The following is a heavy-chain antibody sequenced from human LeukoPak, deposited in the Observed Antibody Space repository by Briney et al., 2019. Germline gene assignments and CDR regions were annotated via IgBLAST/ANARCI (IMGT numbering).Heavy chain of an antibody. CDR3: AKDLVGATLSWFDP. J-gene: IGHJ5*02. V-gene: IGHV3-23*01. D-gene: IGHD1-26*01. Sequence: GGTLRLSCAASGFTFSSYAMSWVRQAPGKGLEWVSAISGSGGSTYYADSVKGRFTISRDNSKNTLYLQMNSLRAEDTAVYYCAKDLVGATLSWFDPWGQGTLVTVSS. CDR1: GFTFSSYA. CDR2: ISGSGGST.